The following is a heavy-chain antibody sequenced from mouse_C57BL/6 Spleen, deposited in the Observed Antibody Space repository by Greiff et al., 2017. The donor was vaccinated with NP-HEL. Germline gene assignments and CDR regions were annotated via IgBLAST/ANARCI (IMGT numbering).Heavy chain of an antibody. CDR2: INPSNGGT. D-gene: IGHD1-1*01. J-gene: IGHJ4*01. Sequence: QVQLQQPGTELVKPGASVKLSCKASGYTFTSYWTHWVKQRPGQGLEWIGNINPSNGGTNYNEKFKSKATLTVDKSSSTAYMQLSSLTSEDSAVYYCAREVYGSRYAMDYWGQGTSVTVSS. CDR3: AREVYGSRYAMDY. V-gene: IGHV1-53*01. CDR1: GYTFTSYW.